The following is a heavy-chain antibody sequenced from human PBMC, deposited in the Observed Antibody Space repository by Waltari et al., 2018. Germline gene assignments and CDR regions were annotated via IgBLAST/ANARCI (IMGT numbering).Heavy chain of an antibody. CDR2: IEQDGNEK. J-gene: IGHJ4*02. CDR3: VRTARLAEY. V-gene: IGHV3-7*01. Sequence: EVQLVESGRGLVQPGGSLRLSCAASGFPFSDYWMAWVRQAPGKGLEFGANIEQDGNEKTYVDSVKGRFTISRDNAKNSLYLQMNSLRVEDTAVYYCVRTARLAEYWGQGTLVTVSS. CDR1: GFPFSDYW. D-gene: IGHD4-17*01.